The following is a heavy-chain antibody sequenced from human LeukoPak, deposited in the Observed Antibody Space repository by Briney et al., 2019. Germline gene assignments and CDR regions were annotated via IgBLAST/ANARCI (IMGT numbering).Heavy chain of an antibody. D-gene: IGHD3-22*01. CDR1: GFTFSNYG. CDR2: ISYDGSNE. CDR3: AKVALFSGYYPPFDS. V-gene: IGHV3-30*18. J-gene: IGHJ4*02. Sequence: GRSLRLSCTASGFTFSNYGMHWVRQAPGKGLGWGAVISYDGSNEYYADSVKGRFTISRDNSKNTLFLQMNSLRPQDTAVYHCAKVALFSGYYPPFDSWGQGTPVTVSS.